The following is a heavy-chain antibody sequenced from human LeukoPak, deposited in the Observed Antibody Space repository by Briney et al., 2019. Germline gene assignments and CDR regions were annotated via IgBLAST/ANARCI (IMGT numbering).Heavy chain of an antibody. CDR3: ARGGAARLHFQN. J-gene: IGHJ1*01. CDR2: IYHSGST. Sequence: SETLSLTCAVYGGSFSGYYWNWIRQPPGKGLEWIGYIYHSGSTNYNPSLQSRVTITVDTSKNQFSLNLNSVTAADTAVYYCARGGAARLHFQNWGQGTLVTVSS. V-gene: IGHV4-59*01. CDR1: GGSFSGYY. D-gene: IGHD6-6*01.